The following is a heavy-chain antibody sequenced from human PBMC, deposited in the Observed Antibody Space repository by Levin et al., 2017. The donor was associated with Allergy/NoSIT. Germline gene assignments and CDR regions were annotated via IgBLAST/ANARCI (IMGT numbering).Heavy chain of an antibody. Sequence: ASVKVSCKASGYMFTSYPMNWVRLAPGQGLEWMGWINTKTGNPTYAQGFTGRFVFSSDTSVSTAYLQINSLKSEDSAVYYCARQDGDESTAAFDIWGQGTMVTVSS. CDR2: INTKTGNP. V-gene: IGHV7-4-1*02. J-gene: IGHJ3*02. CDR1: GYMFTSYP. CDR3: ARQDGDESTAAFDI. D-gene: IGHD6-6*01.